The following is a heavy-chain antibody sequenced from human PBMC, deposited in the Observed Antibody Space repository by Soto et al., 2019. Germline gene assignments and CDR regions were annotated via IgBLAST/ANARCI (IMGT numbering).Heavy chain of an antibody. J-gene: IGHJ4*02. D-gene: IGHD3-22*01. Sequence: LSLTCTVSGCSLTSGGYYWSCTRQHRGKGLEWIEYIYYSGSTYDNPSRKSRVTIGVDTSKIEFSLKLSSVTAADTAVYYCARVLYSYDSSGYFDYWGQGTLVTVSS. CDR3: ARVLYSYDSSGYFDY. CDR1: GCSLTSGGYY. CDR2: IYYSGST. V-gene: IGHV4-31*03.